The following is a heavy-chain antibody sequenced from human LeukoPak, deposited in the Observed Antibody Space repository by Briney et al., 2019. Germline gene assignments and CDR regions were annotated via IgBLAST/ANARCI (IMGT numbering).Heavy chain of an antibody. CDR2: IYHSGST. CDR1: GGSISSSNW. V-gene: IGHV4-4*02. D-gene: IGHD3-10*01. J-gene: IGHJ4*02. Sequence: PSETLSLTCAVSGGSISSSNWWSWVRQPPGKGLEWIGEIYHSGSTNYNPSLKSRVTISVDKSKNQFSLKLSSVTAADTAVYYCATVVRGVHHFDYWGQGTLVTVSS. CDR3: ATVVRGVHHFDY.